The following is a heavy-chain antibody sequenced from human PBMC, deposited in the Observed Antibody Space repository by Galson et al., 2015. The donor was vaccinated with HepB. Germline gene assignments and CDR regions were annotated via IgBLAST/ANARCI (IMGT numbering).Heavy chain of an antibody. V-gene: IGHV3-21*01. D-gene: IGHD1-26*01. CDR3: ARHRYSSSYGAPLDY. CDR1: GFTFSSYT. J-gene: IGHJ4*02. Sequence: SLRLSCAASGFTFSSYTMNWVRQAPGKGLEWVASISSSPTQMFYAESVKGRFSISRDNAKDALFLQMNSLRSEDTAVYYCARHRYSSSYGAPLDYWGQGTLGSVAS. CDR2: ISSSPTQM.